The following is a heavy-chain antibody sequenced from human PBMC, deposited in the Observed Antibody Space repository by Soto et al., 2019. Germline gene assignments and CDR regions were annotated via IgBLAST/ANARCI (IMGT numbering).Heavy chain of an antibody. Sequence: GASVKVSCKASGYILSSYYMHCVRQAPGQGLEWMGGIIPIFGTANYAQKFQGRVTITADESTSTAYMELSSLRSEDTAVYYCAIAGEMATINDAFDIWGQGTMVTVSS. CDR2: IIPIFGTA. D-gene: IGHD5-12*01. CDR3: AIAGEMATINDAFDI. J-gene: IGHJ3*02. CDR1: GYILSSYY. V-gene: IGHV1-69*13.